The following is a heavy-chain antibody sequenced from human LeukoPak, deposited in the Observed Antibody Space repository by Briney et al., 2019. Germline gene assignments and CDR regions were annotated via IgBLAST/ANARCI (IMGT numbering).Heavy chain of an antibody. Sequence: ASVKVSCKASGYTFTDNYMHWVRQAPGQGLEWMGWINPNSGGTNFAQKFQDRVTMTRDTSNSTAYMELNTLTSDDTAVYYCARGGGGLAYWGQGTLVTVSS. V-gene: IGHV1-2*02. J-gene: IGHJ4*02. CDR1: GYTFTDNY. D-gene: IGHD3-16*01. CDR2: INPNSGGT. CDR3: ARGGGGLAY.